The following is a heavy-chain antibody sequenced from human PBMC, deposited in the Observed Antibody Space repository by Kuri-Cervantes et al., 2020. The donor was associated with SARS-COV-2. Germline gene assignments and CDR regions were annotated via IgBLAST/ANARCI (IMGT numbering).Heavy chain of an antibody. CDR3: ARGGGYCSSTGCYVCGVVCYYYGMDV. CDR2: FFVYIGNT. Sequence: ASVKDSCMASGGTLSSYAISWVRQAPGQGLEGVGGFFVYIGNTNYAQKLQGRDTMTTDTSTSTAYMELRSLRSDDTAVYYGARGGGYCSSTGCYVCGVVCYYYGMDVWGQGTTVTVSS. CDR1: GGTLSSYA. J-gene: IGHJ6*02. D-gene: IGHD2-2*01. V-gene: IGHV1-18*01.